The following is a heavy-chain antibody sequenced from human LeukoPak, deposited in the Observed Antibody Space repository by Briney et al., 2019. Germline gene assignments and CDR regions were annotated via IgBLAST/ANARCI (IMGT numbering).Heavy chain of an antibody. D-gene: IGHD6-19*01. CDR1: GYTFTGYY. Sequence: ASVKVSCKTSGYTFTGYYMHWVRQAPGQGLEWMGRINTDSGGTDYAQKFQGRVTMTSDTSISTAYMELSRLRSDDTAVYYCARVRNAVAFDNWGQGTLVTVSS. CDR2: INTDSGGT. V-gene: IGHV1-2*06. J-gene: IGHJ4*02. CDR3: ARVRNAVAFDN.